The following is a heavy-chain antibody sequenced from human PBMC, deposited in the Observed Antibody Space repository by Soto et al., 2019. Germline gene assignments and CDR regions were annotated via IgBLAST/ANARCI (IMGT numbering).Heavy chain of an antibody. CDR2: ISGSGGST. CDR1: GFTFSSYA. J-gene: IGHJ3*02. CDR3: AMPRYYYDLKDAFDI. V-gene: IGHV3-23*01. D-gene: IGHD3-22*01. Sequence: EVQLLESGGGLVQPGGSLRLSCAASGFTFSSYAMSWVCQAPGKGLEWVSAISGSGGSTYYADSVKGRFTISRDNSKNTLYLQMNSLRAEDTAVYYCAMPRYYYDLKDAFDIWGQGTMVTVSS.